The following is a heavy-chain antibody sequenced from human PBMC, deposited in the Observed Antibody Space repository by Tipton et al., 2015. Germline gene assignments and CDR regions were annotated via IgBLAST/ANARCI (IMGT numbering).Heavy chain of an antibody. CDR3: ARGPAPLDY. V-gene: IGHV6-1*01. J-gene: IGHJ4*02. CDR2: TNYRSKWYR. CDR1: GDSVSSNNAA. Sequence: GLVKPSQTLSLTCAISGDSVSSNNAAWNWIRQSPSRGLEWLGRTNYRSKWYRVYAPSVRSRITINPDTSKNQFSLQLNSVTPDDTAVYYCARGPAPLDYWGQGILVTVSS. D-gene: IGHD2-2*01.